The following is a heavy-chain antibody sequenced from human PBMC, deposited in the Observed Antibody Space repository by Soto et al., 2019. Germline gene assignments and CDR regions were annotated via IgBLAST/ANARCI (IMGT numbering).Heavy chain of an antibody. D-gene: IGHD3-10*01. V-gene: IGHV1-69*06. CDR1: GGSFRSYA. CDR2: IIPILDTA. Sequence: QVQLVQSGPEVKKPGSSVKVSCKASGGSFRSYAISWMRQAHGQGLEWMGGIIPILDTANYAQKFQGRVTIKAERAANPADMELGSLRSGDTAVYYCAREHSQGGQSSGSGSSYDRSLDAFDIWGQGTTVTGSS. CDR3: AREHSQGGQSSGSGSSYDRSLDAFDI. J-gene: IGHJ3*02.